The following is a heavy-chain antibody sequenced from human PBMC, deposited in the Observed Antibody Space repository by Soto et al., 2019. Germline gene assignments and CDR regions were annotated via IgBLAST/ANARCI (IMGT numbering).Heavy chain of an antibody. D-gene: IGHD6-13*01. CDR1: GGSFSGYY. V-gene: IGHV4-34*01. CDR3: ARWGSSWFPYFDY. Sequence: SETLSLTCAVYGGSFSGYYWSWIRQPPGKGLEWIGEINHSGSTNYNPSLKSRVTISVDTSKNQFSLKLSSVTAADTAVYYCARWGSSWFPYFDYWGQGALVTVSS. J-gene: IGHJ4*02. CDR2: INHSGST.